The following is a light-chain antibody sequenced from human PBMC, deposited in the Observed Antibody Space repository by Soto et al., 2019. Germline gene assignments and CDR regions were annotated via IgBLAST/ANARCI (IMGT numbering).Light chain of an antibody. J-gene: IGLJ1*01. V-gene: IGLV2-14*01. CDR1: TSDVGGYTY. CDR3: SAYTSSKYV. CDR2: EVS. Sequence: QSALTQPASVSGSPGQSITISCTGTTSDVGGYTYVSWYQQHPGKAPKLMMYEVSNRPSGVSNRFSGSKSGNTASLAISGLQAEDEADYYCSAYTSSKYVFGTGTKATVL.